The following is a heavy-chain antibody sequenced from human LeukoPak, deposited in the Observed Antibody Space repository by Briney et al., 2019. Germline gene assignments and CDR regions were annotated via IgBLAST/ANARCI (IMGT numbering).Heavy chain of an antibody. Sequence: GGSLTLSCTTSGYTLINYWMTCLRQAPGKGLEWVANIKPDGTEGYYVDSLKGRFTISRDNAKNSLYLQMNSLRTEDTAVYYCARSGGYGWDYWGQGTLVTVSS. J-gene: IGHJ4*02. CDR3: ARSGGYGWDY. CDR2: IKPDGTEG. V-gene: IGHV3-7*01. D-gene: IGHD5-12*01. CDR1: GYTLINYW.